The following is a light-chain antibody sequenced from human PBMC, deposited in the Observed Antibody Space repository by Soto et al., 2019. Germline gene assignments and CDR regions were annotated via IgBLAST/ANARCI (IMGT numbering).Light chain of an antibody. J-gene: IGKJ4*01. CDR1: QSVSSSY. CDR2: GAS. CDR3: QQHGSSPLT. V-gene: IGKV3-20*01. Sequence: EIVLTQSPGTLSLPPGERATVSCRASQSVSSSYLAWYQQKPGQAPRLLIYGASSRATGIPDRFSGSGSGTDFTLTISRLEPEDFAVYYCQQHGSSPLTFGGGTKVDIK.